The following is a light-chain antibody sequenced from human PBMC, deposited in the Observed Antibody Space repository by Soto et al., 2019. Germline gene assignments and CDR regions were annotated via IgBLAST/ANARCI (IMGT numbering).Light chain of an antibody. V-gene: IGKV3-11*01. CDR1: QSVSSY. Sequence: EIVLTQSPATLSLSPGERATLSCRASQSVSSYLAWYQQKPVQAPRLLIYDASNRATGIPARFSGSGSETEFTLTISSLEPEDFAVYFCQQRSAWPPWTFGQGTKVEIK. CDR2: DAS. J-gene: IGKJ1*01. CDR3: QQRSAWPPWT.